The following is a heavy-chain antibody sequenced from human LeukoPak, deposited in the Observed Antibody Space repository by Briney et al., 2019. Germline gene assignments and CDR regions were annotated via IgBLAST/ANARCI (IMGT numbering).Heavy chain of an antibody. J-gene: IGHJ4*02. D-gene: IGHD6-19*01. V-gene: IGHV4-59*01. CDR1: VGPISIYY. CDR3: ARDRAGWYIDY. CDR2: IYYSGST. Sequence: SETLSLTCTVSVGPISIYYWSWMPQPPGKALEWIGYIYYSGSTNYNPSLKSRVTISVDKSKNQFSLKLSSVTAADTAVYYCARDRAGWYIDYWGQGTLVTVSS.